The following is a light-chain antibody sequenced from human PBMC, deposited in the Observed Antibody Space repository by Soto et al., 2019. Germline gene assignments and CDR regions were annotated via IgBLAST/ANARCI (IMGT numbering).Light chain of an antibody. CDR3: EEYNTWPWT. J-gene: IGKJ1*01. Sequence: ETLMTQSPATLSVSPGERATLSCRASQSVNNNLAWYQQKLGQAPRVLIYGASTRATGIPARFTGSALETEIIVATARVQSEDSAVDYCEEYNTWPWTFGQGTKVDIK. V-gene: IGKV3-15*01. CDR2: GAS. CDR1: QSVNNN.